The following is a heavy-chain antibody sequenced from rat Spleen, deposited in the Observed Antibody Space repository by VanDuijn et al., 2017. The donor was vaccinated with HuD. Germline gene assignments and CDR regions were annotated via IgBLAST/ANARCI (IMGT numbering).Heavy chain of an antibody. J-gene: IGHJ4*01. V-gene: IGHV5-17*01. CDR1: GFTFSDYA. CDR2: IIYDGSST. Sequence: EVQLVESGGGLVQPGRSLKFSCAASGFTFSDYAMAWVRQAPKKGLEWVATIIYDGSSTYYRDSVKGQFTISRDNTKSTLYLQMDSLRSEDTATYYCARHGAMGITTGVMDAWGQGASVTVSS. D-gene: IGHD1-9*01. CDR3: ARHGAMGITTGVMDA.